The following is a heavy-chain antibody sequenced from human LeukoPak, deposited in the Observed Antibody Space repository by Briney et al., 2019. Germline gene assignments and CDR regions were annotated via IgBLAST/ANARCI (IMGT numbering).Heavy chain of an antibody. J-gene: IGHJ4*02. CDR2: IYPGDSDT. CDR1: GYSFISYW. D-gene: IGHD2-8*01. V-gene: IGHV5-51*01. Sequence: GESLKISCKGSGYSFISYWIVWVRQMPGKGLEWMGIIYPGDSDTRYSPSFQGQVTISADKSISTAYLQWSSLKASDTAMYHCARHARYCSNGVCYVDYWGQGTLVTVSS. CDR3: ARHARYCSNGVCYVDY.